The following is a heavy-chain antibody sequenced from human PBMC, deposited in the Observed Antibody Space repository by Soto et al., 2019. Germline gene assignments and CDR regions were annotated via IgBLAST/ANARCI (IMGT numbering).Heavy chain of an antibody. Sequence: QLQLQESSPGLVKPSETLSLTCAVSGGSISSSSYYWGWIRQPPGKGLEWIGSIYYSGSTYYTPSLQSRVAISVDTSKNQCSLKLNSVTAADTAVYYCARRTVNIRTFYSGLKTHCFDYWGQGTLVTVSS. D-gene: IGHD6-19*01. CDR2: IYYSGST. CDR3: ARRTVNIRTFYSGLKTHCFDY. CDR1: GGSISSSSYY. V-gene: IGHV4-39*01. J-gene: IGHJ4*02.